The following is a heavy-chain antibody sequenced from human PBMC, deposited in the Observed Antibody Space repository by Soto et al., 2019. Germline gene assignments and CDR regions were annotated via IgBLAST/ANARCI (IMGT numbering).Heavy chain of an antibody. J-gene: IGHJ4*02. CDR1: GGTFSSYA. Sequence: QVQLVQSGAEVKKPGSSVKVSCKASGGTFSSYAISWVRQAPGQGLEWMGGIIPIFGTANYAQKFQGRVTNTAEETTGPAFMELGSRGTGDTAVYYCARDRLHYYDSSGYHYSDYWGQGTLVTVSS. CDR3: ARDRLHYYDSSGYHYSDY. D-gene: IGHD3-22*01. CDR2: IIPIFGTA. V-gene: IGHV1-69*12.